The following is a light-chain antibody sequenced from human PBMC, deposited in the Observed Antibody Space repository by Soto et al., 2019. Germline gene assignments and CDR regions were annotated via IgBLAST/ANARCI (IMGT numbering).Light chain of an antibody. CDR1: QSISSW. CDR2: KAS. V-gene: IGKV1-5*03. J-gene: IGKJ5*01. Sequence: DVELTQSPAILSASVGDRVTISCRASQSISSWLAWYRQKPGKAPKLLIYKASGLESGVPSGFSGSGSGTEFTLTIGGLKPDDVPTDFCLQFNSYTITFGQGTRLEIK. CDR3: LQFNSYTIT.